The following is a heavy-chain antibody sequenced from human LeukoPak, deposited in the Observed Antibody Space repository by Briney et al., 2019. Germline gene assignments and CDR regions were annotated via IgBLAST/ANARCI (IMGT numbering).Heavy chain of an antibody. V-gene: IGHV4-30-4*01. CDR1: GGSISSGDYY. Sequence: PSETLSLTCTVSGGSISSGDYYWSWIRQPPGKGLEWIGYIYYSGSTYYNPSLKSRVTISVDTSKNQFSLKLSSVTAADTAVYYCARDSGHDAIPDYGMDVWGQGTTVTVSS. CDR2: IYYSGST. CDR3: ARDSGHDAIPDYGMDV. J-gene: IGHJ6*02.